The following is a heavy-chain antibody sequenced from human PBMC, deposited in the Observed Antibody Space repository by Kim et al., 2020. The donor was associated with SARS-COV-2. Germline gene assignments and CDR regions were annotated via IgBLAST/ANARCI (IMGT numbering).Heavy chain of an antibody. J-gene: IGHJ6*02. CDR2: ISAYNGNT. CDR1: GYTFTSYG. V-gene: IGHV1-18*01. Sequence: ASVKVSCKASGYTFTSYGISWVRQAPGQGLEWMGWISAYNGNTNYAQKLQGRVTMTTDTSTSTAYMELRSLRSDDTAVYYCARAEPGAFYLRNYYYGMDVWGQGTTVTVSS. CDR3: ARAEPGAFYLRNYYYGMDV.